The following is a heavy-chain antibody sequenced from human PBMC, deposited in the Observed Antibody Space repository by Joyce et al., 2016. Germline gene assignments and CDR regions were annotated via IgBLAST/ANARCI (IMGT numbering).Heavy chain of an antibody. V-gene: IGHV4-34*02. J-gene: IGHJ4*02. CDR2: ITNSGAT. CDR1: SGPFSGFF. Sequence: QVQLQQWGAGLLKTSETMSLTCAVYSGPFSGFFWSWVRQPPGKGVEGIRDITNSGATHYSPSLKSRLTMSVDTSRKEFSLKLSSVTVADTAIYYCARSQWLAPLMYWGQGTPVTVSS. CDR3: ARSQWLAPLMY. D-gene: IGHD6-19*01.